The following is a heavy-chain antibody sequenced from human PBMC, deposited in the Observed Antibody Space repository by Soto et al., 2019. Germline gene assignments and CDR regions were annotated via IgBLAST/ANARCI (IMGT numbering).Heavy chain of an antibody. D-gene: IGHD5-12*01. CDR2: INPNSGGT. CDR1: GYTFTGYY. Sequence: ASVKVSCKASGYTFTGYYMHWVRQAPGQGLEWMGWINPNSGGTNYAQKFQGWVTMTRDTSISTAYMELSRLRSDDTAVYYCARYGYGEDDALDIWGPATMVTVS. J-gene: IGHJ3*02. V-gene: IGHV1-2*04. CDR3: ARYGYGEDDALDI.